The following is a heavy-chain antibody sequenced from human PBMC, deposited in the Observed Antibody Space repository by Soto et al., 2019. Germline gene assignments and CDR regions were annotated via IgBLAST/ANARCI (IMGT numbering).Heavy chain of an antibody. CDR3: ARDLGIAAAGTRGYYYYGMDD. V-gene: IGHV4-31*01. CDR2: IYYSGST. Sequence: QVQLQESGPGLVKPSQTLSLTCTVSGGSICSGGYYWSWIRQHPGKGLEWIGYIYYSGSTYYNPSLKSPVTISVDTSKNQFSLKLSSVTAADTAVYYCARDLGIAAAGTRGYYYYGMDDWGQGTTVTVSS. D-gene: IGHD6-13*01. CDR1: GGSICSGGYY. J-gene: IGHJ6*02.